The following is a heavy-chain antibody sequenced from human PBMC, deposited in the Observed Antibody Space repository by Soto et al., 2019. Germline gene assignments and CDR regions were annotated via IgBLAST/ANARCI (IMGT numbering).Heavy chain of an antibody. J-gene: IGHJ4*02. Sequence: MQLVEPGGGVVQPGRSLRLSCAASGFTFSNHGIHWFRQAPGKGLEWVGDISYNGIDTWYADSVKGRFTIYRDNFKNTAYLEMNGLRLEDTAVYYCLSGEGQNGHDTRFDYWCQGTLVTVST. V-gene: IGHV3-30*03. CDR2: ISYNGIDT. D-gene: IGHD5-12*01. CDR3: LSGEGQNGHDTRFDY. CDR1: GFTFSNHG.